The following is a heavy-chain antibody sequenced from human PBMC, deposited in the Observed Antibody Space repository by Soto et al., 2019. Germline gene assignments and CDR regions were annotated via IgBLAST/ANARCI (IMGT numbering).Heavy chain of an antibody. D-gene: IGHD6-13*01. J-gene: IGHJ6*02. CDR2: IYYSGST. Sequence: SETLSLTCTVSGGSISSGGYYWSWIRQHPGKGLEWIGYIYYSGSTYYNPSLKSRVTISVDTSKNQFSLKLSSVTAADTAVYYCARDQLVPIYYYYYGMDVWGQGTTVTVSS. CDR1: GGSISSGGYY. V-gene: IGHV4-31*03. CDR3: ARDQLVPIYYYYYGMDV.